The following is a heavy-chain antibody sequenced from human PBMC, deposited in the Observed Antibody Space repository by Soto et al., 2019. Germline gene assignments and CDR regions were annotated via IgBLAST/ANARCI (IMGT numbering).Heavy chain of an antibody. V-gene: IGHV2-5*02. Sequence: QITLKESGPTLVKPTQTLTLTCTFSGFSLSTTRVCVGWIRHPPGKALEWLALIYWDDDKRYSPFLKSRLTITNDTSKNQVVLTMTNMDPMYTATYFCAHTLVAGLGYYFDYWGQGTLVTVSS. J-gene: IGHJ4*02. CDR1: GFSLSTTRVC. CDR3: AHTLVAGLGYYFDY. CDR2: IYWDDDK. D-gene: IGHD6-19*01.